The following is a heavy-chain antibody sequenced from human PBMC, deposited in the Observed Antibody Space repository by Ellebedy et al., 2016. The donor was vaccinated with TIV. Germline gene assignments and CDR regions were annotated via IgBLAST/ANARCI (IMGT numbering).Heavy chain of an antibody. CDR3: ARDYGDCNIDF. Sequence: MPSETLSLTCSVSGASIRTGSYYWVWIRQAPGKGLEWIGSIYFTGTTSYSPSLASRVAMSVDTSKNQFSLKLTSVTAADTGVYYCARDYGDCNIDFWGPGTLVTVSS. CDR1: GASIRTGSYY. V-gene: IGHV4-39*01. J-gene: IGHJ4*02. D-gene: IGHD4-17*01. CDR2: IYFTGTT.